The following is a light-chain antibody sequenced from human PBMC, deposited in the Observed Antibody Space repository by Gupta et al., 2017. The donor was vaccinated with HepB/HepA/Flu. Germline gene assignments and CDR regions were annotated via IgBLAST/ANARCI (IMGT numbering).Light chain of an antibody. CDR2: SAS. V-gene: IGKV1D-12*01. J-gene: IGKJ4*01. CDR1: QGIHDW. Sequence: DIQMTQSPSSVSASVGDRVTITCRASQGIHDWLAWYQQKPRRAPQLLIYSASRLLSGVPSRFSGSGFGTDFTLTFSSLQPEDFATYYCQYTSNFPITFGGGTKVEIK. CDR3: QYTSNFPIT.